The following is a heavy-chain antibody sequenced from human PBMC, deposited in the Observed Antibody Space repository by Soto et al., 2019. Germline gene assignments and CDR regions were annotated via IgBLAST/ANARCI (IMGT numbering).Heavy chain of an antibody. D-gene: IGHD3-3*01. J-gene: IGHJ6*03. CDR3: ARQVTTYYDFWSGLENGDYYYYMDV. CDR2: IKQDGSEK. CDR1: GFTFSSYW. V-gene: IGHV3-7*01. Sequence: GGSLRLSCAASGFTFSSYWMSWVRQAPGKGLEWVANIKQDGSEKYYVDSVKGRFTISRDNAKNSLYLQMNSLRAEDTAVYYCARQVTTYYDFWSGLENGDYYYYMDVWGKGTTVTVSS.